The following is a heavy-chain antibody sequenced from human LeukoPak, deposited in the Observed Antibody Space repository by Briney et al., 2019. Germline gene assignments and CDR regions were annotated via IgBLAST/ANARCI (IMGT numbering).Heavy chain of an antibody. CDR2: IYYSGST. Sequence: SETLSLTCTVSGGSISSSSYYWGWIRQPPGKGLEWIGSIYYSGSTYYNPSLKSRVTISVDTSKNQFSLKLSSVTAADTAVYYCARAPTDEHDGYPYYFDYWGQGTLVTVSS. D-gene: IGHD5-24*01. CDR3: ARAPTDEHDGYPYYFDY. V-gene: IGHV4-39*07. CDR1: GGSISSSSYY. J-gene: IGHJ4*02.